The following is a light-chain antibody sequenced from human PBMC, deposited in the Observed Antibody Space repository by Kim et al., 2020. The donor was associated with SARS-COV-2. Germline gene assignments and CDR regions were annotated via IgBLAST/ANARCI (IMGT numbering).Light chain of an antibody. J-gene: IGLJ3*02. CDR3: AAWDGSLIAWV. Sequence: QSVLTQPPSASGTPGQRVTISCSGSSSNIGRNTVNWYQQLPGTAPKLLIYSNNQRPSGVPDRFSGSKSGTSASLAINGLQSEDEADYYCAAWDGSLIAWVFGGGTQLTIL. CDR2: SNN. V-gene: IGLV1-44*01. CDR1: SSNIGRNT.